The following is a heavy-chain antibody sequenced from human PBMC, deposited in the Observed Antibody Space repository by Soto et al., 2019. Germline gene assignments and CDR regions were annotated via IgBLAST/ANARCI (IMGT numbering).Heavy chain of an antibody. V-gene: IGHV3-53*01. CDR1: GFTISGKKY. Sequence: GGSLRLSCAAFGFTISGKKYVAWVRQAPGKGLEWVSALYDLDGSFYAASVKGRFTTSSDSSKTTVYLQMNDLRPDDTAVYYCATWHEREHAYDVWGQGXTVTV. CDR2: LYDLDGS. D-gene: IGHD1-1*01. CDR3: ATWHEREHAYDV. J-gene: IGHJ3*01.